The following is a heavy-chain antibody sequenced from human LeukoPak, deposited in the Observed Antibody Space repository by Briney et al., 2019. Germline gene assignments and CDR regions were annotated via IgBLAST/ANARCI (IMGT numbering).Heavy chain of an antibody. D-gene: IGHD6-19*01. CDR1: GGSFSGYY. V-gene: IGHV4-34*01. J-gene: IGHJ4*02. Sequence: PSETLSLTCAVYGGSFSGYYWSWIRQPPGKGLEWIGEINHSGSTNYNPSLKSRVTISVDTSKTQFSLKLSSVPAADTAVYYCARAADSSGPTGYWGQGTLVTVSS. CDR3: ARAADSSGPTGY. CDR2: INHSGST.